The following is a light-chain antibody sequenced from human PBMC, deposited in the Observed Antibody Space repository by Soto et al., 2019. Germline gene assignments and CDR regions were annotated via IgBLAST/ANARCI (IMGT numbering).Light chain of an antibody. Sequence: EIVLTQSPATLSLSPGETATLSCRASQSVSSYLAWYQQKPGQAPRLLIYDASNRATGIPARFSGSGSGTDFTLTISSLEPEDFAVYYCHQRNNWPWTFGQGTKVDIK. CDR1: QSVSSY. J-gene: IGKJ1*01. CDR3: HQRNNWPWT. CDR2: DAS. V-gene: IGKV3-11*01.